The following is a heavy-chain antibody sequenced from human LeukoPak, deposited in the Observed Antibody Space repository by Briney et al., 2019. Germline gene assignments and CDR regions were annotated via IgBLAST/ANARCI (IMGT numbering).Heavy chain of an antibody. J-gene: IGHJ3*02. D-gene: IGHD3-16*01. CDR1: GGSFRGYS. CDR3: ARGRRTLYKMGAGDAFDR. CDR2: INHSGST. Sequence: PPGTLSLTCAVYGGSFRGYSWRWIRQPPGKGLEWIGEINHSGSTNYNPPLKSRVTISVDTSKNQQSLELTAVAAADPAGYCRARGRRTLYKMGAGDAFDRWGEG. V-gene: IGHV4-34*01.